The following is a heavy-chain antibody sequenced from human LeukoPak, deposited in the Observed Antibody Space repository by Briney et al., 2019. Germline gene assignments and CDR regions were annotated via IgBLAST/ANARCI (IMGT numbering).Heavy chain of an antibody. V-gene: IGHV3-11*01. CDR1: GFTFSDYY. J-gene: IGHJ5*02. Sequence: GGSLRLSCAASGFTFSDYYMSWIRQAPGKGLEWVSYISCSGSTIYYADSVKGRFTISRDNAKNSLYLQMNSLRAEDTAVYYCARDPEYRSSSGWFDPWGQGTLVTVSS. CDR3: ARDPEYRSSSGWFDP. D-gene: IGHD6-6*01. CDR2: ISCSGSTI.